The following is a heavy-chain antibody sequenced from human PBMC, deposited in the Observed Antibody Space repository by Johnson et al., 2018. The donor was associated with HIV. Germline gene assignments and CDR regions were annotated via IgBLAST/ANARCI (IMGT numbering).Heavy chain of an antibody. CDR3: ATFGGGSFHAFDI. J-gene: IGHJ3*02. D-gene: IGHD1-26*01. Sequence: QVQLVESGGGVVQPGRSLRLSCAASGFTFSSYGMHWVRQAPGKGREWVAVIWYDGSNKYYVDSVKGRFTISRDNAKNSLYLQMNSLRAEDPAVYYCATFGGGSFHAFDIWGQGTMVTVSS. CDR1: GFTFSSYG. CDR2: IWYDGSNK. V-gene: IGHV3-33*03.